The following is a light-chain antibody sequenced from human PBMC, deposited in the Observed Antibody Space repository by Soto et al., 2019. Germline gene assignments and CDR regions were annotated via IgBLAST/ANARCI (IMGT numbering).Light chain of an antibody. V-gene: IGLV2-11*01. CDR2: DVS. J-gene: IGLJ2*01. CDR1: SSDVGGYNY. CDR3: CSYAGSYTLVV. Sequence: SALTQPRSVSGSPGQSVTLSCTGTSSDVGGYNYVSWYQQHPGKAPKLMIYDVSKRPSGVPDRFSGSKSGNTASLTISGLQAEDEADYYCCSYAGSYTLVVFGGGTKLTVL.